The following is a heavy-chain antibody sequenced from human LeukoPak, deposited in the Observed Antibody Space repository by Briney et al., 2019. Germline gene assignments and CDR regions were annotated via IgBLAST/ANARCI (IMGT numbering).Heavy chain of an antibody. Sequence: GGSLRLSCAASGFTFDDYAMHWVRQAPGKGLEWVSGISWNSGSIGYADSVKGRFTISRDNAKNCLYLQMNRLRAEDRALYYCAKDSLYSGSLGAAFDIWGQGTMVTVSS. V-gene: IGHV3-9*01. CDR3: AKDSLYSGSLGAAFDI. D-gene: IGHD1-26*01. CDR1: GFTFDDYA. CDR2: ISWNSGSI. J-gene: IGHJ3*02.